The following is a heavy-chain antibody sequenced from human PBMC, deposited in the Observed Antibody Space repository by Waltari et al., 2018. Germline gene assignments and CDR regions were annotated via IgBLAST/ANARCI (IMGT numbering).Heavy chain of an antibody. J-gene: IGHJ4*02. CDR1: GGSFSGYY. CDR2: INHSGST. CDR3: ARARPAPGIAAAGTGGGDY. Sequence: QVQLQQWGAGLLKPSETLSLTCAVYGGSFSGYYWRWIRQPPGKGLEWIGEINHSGSTNYNPSLKSRVTISVDTSKNQFSLKLSSVTAADTAVYYCARARPAPGIAAAGTGGGDYWGQGTLVTVSS. V-gene: IGHV4-34*01. D-gene: IGHD6-13*01.